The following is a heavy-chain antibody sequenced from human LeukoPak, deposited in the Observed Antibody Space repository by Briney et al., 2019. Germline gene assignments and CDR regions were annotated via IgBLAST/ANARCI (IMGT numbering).Heavy chain of an antibody. J-gene: IGHJ4*02. CDR2: IYSGGST. V-gene: IGHV3-53*01. CDR3: ARDGYYYDSSGYYVLDY. CDR1: GFTFSTYA. Sequence: GGSLRLSCAASGFTFSTYAMSWVRQAPGKGLEWVSVIYSGGSTYYADSVKGRFTISRDNSKNTLYLRMNSPRAEDTAVYYCARDGYYYDSSGYYVLDYWGQGTLVTVSS. D-gene: IGHD3-22*01.